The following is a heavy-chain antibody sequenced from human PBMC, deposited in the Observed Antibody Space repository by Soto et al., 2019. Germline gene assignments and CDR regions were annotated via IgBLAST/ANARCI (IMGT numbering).Heavy chain of an antibody. V-gene: IGHV3-11*03. CDR3: ARGLGGSFGVPTFDY. CDR2: ITSSSSYT. J-gene: IGHJ4*02. Sequence: PGGSLRLSCAASGFTFGDYYMSWIRQAPGKGLEWVSYITSSSSYTNYADSVKGRFTISRDNAKNSLYLQMNSLRAEDTAVYYCARGLGGSFGVPTFDYWGQGILVTVSS. CDR1: GFTFGDYY. D-gene: IGHD3-16*01.